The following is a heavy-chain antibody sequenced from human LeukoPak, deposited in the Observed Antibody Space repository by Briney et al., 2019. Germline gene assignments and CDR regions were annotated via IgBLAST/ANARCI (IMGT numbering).Heavy chain of an antibody. CDR3: ARGPPYRYCGGDCYQGSDY. J-gene: IGHJ4*02. Sequence: SVKVSCKASGYTFTSYDVNWVRQATGQGLEWMGGIIPIFGTANYAQKFQGRVTITADESTSTAYMELSSLRSEDTAVYYCARGPPYRYCGGDCYQGSDYWGQGTLVTVSS. CDR2: IIPIFGTA. CDR1: GYTFTSYD. V-gene: IGHV1-69*13. D-gene: IGHD2-21*01.